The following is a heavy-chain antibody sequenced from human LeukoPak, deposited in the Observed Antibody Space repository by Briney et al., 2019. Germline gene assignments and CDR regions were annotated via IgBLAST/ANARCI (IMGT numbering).Heavy chain of an antibody. CDR3: AKDRTGPSIAARRPFDY. CDR1: GFTFDDYA. J-gene: IGHJ4*02. V-gene: IGHV3-9*01. CDR2: ISWNSGSI. D-gene: IGHD6-6*01. Sequence: GRSLRLSCAASGFTFDDYAMHWVRQAPGKGLEWVSGISWNSGSIGYADSVKGRFTISRDNAKNSLYLQMNSLRAEDTALYYCAKDRTGPSIAARRPFDYWGQGTLVTVSS.